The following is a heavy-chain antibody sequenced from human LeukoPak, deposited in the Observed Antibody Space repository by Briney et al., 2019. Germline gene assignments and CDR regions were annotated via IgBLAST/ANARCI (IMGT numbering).Heavy chain of an antibody. Sequence: GGSLRLSCAASGFTFSSYSMNWVRQAPGKGLEWVSSISSSSSYIYYADSVKGRFTISRDNAKNSLYLQMNSLRAEDTAMYYCARDNYYGSGTSQKDYWGQGTLVTVSS. J-gene: IGHJ4*02. CDR2: ISSSSSYI. CDR3: ARDNYYGSGTSQKDY. V-gene: IGHV3-21*01. CDR1: GFTFSSYS. D-gene: IGHD3-10*01.